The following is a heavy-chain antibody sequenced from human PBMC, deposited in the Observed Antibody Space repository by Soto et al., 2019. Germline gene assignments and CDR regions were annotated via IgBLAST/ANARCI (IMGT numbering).Heavy chain of an antibody. CDR2: ISGSDGSP. V-gene: IGHV3-23*01. CDR1: GFTFSTYA. CDR3: AKDGASTVTCFDY. J-gene: IGHJ4*02. D-gene: IGHD4-17*01. Sequence: GSLRLSCVASGFTFSTYAMNWVRQSPRKGLEWVSGISGSDGSPFYAESVKGRFTISRDNSKNTLYLQMNSLSAEDTAVYYCAKDGASTVTCFDYWGQGILVTVSS.